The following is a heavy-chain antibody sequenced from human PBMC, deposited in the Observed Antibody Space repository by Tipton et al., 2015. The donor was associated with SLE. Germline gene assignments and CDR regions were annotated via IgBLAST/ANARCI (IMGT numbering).Heavy chain of an antibody. J-gene: IGHJ4*02. CDR2: IYYSGST. CDR3: ARQGQWPHFDY. CDR1: GGSISSCSYY. V-gene: IGHV4-39*01. Sequence: LSLTCTVSGGSISSCSYYWGWIRQPPGKGLEWIGSIYYSGSTYYNPSLKSRVTISVDTSKNQFSLKLSSVTAADTAVYYCARQGQWPHFDYWGQGTLVTVSS. D-gene: IGHD6-19*01.